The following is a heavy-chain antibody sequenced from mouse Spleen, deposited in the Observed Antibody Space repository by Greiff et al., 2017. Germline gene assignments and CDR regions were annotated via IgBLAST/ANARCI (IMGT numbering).Heavy chain of an antibody. CDR1: GYSITSGYY. D-gene: IGHD2-14*01. V-gene: IGHV3-6*01. CDR3: ARMDYRYGEDAMDY. J-gene: IGHJ4*01. Sequence: EVQLQQSGPGLVKPSQSLSLTCSVTGYSITSGYYWNWIRQFPGNKLEWMGYISYDGSNNYNPSLKNRISITRDTSKNQFFLKLNSVTTEDTATYYCARMDYRYGEDAMDYWGQGTSVTVSS. CDR2: ISYDGSN.